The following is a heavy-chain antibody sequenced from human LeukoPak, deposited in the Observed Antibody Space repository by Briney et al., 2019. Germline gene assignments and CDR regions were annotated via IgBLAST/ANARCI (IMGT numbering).Heavy chain of an antibody. J-gene: IGHJ4*02. Sequence: APVKVSCKASGYTFTGYYMHWVRQAPGQGLEWMGRINPNSGGTNYAQKFQGRVTMTRDTSISTAYMELSRLRSDDTAVYYCEPLPPPRGGPTMVQEGYWGQGTLVTV. CDR2: INPNSGGT. CDR1: GYTFTGYY. CDR3: EPLPPPRGGPTMVQEGY. V-gene: IGHV1-2*06. D-gene: IGHD3-10*01.